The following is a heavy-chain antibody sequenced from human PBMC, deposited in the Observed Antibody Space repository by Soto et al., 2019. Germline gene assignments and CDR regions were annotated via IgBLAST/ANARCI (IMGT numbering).Heavy chain of an antibody. Sequence: QVQLVQSGAEVKKPGASVRVSCKASGYTFSRYGISWVRQAPGQGLEWMGWISGFNGNTKESEKLQGRFTLTTDTAANTAHMELRGLRSDDTAVYYCARASTYSTTWSFDNWCQGTLFTFSS. CDR3: ARASTYSTTWSFDN. J-gene: IGHJ4*02. D-gene: IGHD6-13*01. V-gene: IGHV1-18*01. CDR1: GYTFSRYG. CDR2: ISGFNGNT.